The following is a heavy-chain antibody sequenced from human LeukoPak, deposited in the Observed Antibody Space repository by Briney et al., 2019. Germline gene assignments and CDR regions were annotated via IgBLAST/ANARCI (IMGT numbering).Heavy chain of an antibody. D-gene: IGHD4-17*01. Sequence: GGSLRLTCAASGFTFSSYGMHWVRQAPGKGLEWVSITSSGSSAIFSADALKGRFTISRDDAKNLLYLDMNSLRAEDTAVYYCARGHTAVTRHFDFWGQGTLVTVSS. V-gene: IGHV3-21*01. J-gene: IGHJ4*02. CDR3: ARGHTAVTRHFDF. CDR1: GFTFSSYG. CDR2: TSSGSSAI.